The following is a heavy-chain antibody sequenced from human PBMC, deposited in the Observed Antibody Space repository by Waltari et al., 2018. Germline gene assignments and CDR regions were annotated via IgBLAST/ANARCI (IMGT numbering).Heavy chain of an antibody. CDR3: ARGRPNWNDAAPFDP. Sequence: QVQLYYLFPGLVKPSQTLSLTCAISGDSVSSNSAAWNWIRQSPSRGLEWLGRTYYRSKWYNDDAVSVKSRITINPDTSKNQFSLQLNAVTPEDTAVYYCARGRPNWNDAAPFDPWGQGTLVTVSS. D-gene: IGHD1-1*01. CDR2: TYYRSKWYN. J-gene: IGHJ5*02. V-gene: IGHV6-1*01. CDR1: GDSVSSNSAA.